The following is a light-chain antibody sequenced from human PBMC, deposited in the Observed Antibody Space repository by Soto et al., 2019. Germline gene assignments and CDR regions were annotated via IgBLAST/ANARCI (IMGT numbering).Light chain of an antibody. CDR3: HQSYDIPT. CDR2: AAS. CDR1: QSISSY. Sequence: DIQMTQSPSSMSASVGDRVTITCRASQSISSYLNWYQQKPGKAPKLLIYAASSLQSGVPSRFSVSGSGTDFTLTVSSMTPEDFATDYCHQSYDIPTFGQGTRLEIK. V-gene: IGKV1-39*01. J-gene: IGKJ5*01.